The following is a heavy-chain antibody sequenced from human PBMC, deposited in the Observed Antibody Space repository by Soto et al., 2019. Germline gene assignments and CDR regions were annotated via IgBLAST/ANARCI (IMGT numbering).Heavy chain of an antibody. D-gene: IGHD1-7*01. Sequence: SETLSLTCTVSGGSISSYYWNWIRQPPGKGLEWIGYIYYSGSTNNNPSLKSRVTISVDTSKNQFSLKLRSVTAADTAVYYCARYPTRGELIYGMDVWGQGTTVTVSS. J-gene: IGHJ6*02. CDR3: ARYPTRGELIYGMDV. V-gene: IGHV4-59*01. CDR2: IYYSGST. CDR1: GGSISSYY.